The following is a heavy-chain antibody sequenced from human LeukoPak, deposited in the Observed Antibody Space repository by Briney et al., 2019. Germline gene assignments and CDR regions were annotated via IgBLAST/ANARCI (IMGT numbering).Heavy chain of an antibody. D-gene: IGHD4-17*01. Sequence: SETLSLTCTVSRGSVSSGSYYWSWIRQPPGKGLEWIGYIYYSGNTNYKPSLKSRVTISLDTSKNQFSLKLSSVTAADTAVYYCARVLPHRHLRYGYYGRRGYAFDIWGQGTMVTVSS. V-gene: IGHV4-61*01. J-gene: IGHJ3*02. CDR1: RGSVSSGSYY. CDR2: IYYSGNT. CDR3: ARVLPHRHLRYGYYGRRGYAFDI.